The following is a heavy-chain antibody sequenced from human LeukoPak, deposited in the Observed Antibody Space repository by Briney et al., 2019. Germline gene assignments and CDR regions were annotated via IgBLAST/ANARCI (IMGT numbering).Heavy chain of an antibody. V-gene: IGHV4-39*01. CDR1: GGSISSGSYF. CDR3: ARSKGSYYY. Sequence: PSETLSLTCTVSGGSISSGSYFWDWIRQPPGQGLEWIGSIYYSGSTYYNPSLKSRVTISVDTSNNQFSLKLSSVTAADTAMYYCARSKGSYYYWGQGTLVTVSS. D-gene: IGHD3-10*01. CDR2: IYYSGST. J-gene: IGHJ4*02.